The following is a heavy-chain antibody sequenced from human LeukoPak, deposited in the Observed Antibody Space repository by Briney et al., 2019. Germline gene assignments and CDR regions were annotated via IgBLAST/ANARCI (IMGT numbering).Heavy chain of an antibody. CDR1: GGSIGSGGYY. D-gene: IGHD4-4*01. Sequence: SETLSLTCTVSGGSIGSGGYYWSWIRQHPGKGLEWIGYIYYSGSTYYNPSLKSRVTISVDTSKNQFSLKLSSVTAADTAVYYCAREFPQLHDYTGFDPWGQGTLVTVSS. CDR3: AREFPQLHDYTGFDP. V-gene: IGHV4-31*03. CDR2: IYYSGST. J-gene: IGHJ5*02.